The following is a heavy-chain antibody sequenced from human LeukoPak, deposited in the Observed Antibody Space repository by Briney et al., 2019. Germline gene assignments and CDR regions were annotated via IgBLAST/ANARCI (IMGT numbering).Heavy chain of an antibody. Sequence: PGGSPRLFCAASAVTVSSNYMRWGRQAPGKGLEWVSVISVGGSIHYADSVKGRFSISRDNSKNTLYLQMNSLRAEDTAVYFCARDRYGGSYFDYWGQGILVTVSS. CDR1: AVTVSSNY. D-gene: IGHD4-23*01. J-gene: IGHJ4*02. V-gene: IGHV3-53*01. CDR2: ISVGGSI. CDR3: ARDRYGGSYFDY.